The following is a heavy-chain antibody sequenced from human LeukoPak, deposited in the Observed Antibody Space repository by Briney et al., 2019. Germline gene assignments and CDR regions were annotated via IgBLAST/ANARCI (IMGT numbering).Heavy chain of an antibody. D-gene: IGHD2/OR15-2a*01. CDR3: ARKNDFEI. J-gene: IGHJ3*02. V-gene: IGHV4-31*03. Sequence: SQTLSLTCTVSGGSISSGGYYWSWIRQHPGKGLEWIGYIYYSGSTYYNPSLKSRVTISVDMSKSQFSLRLTSVTAADTAVYYCARKNDFEIWGQGTLVTVSS. CDR1: GGSISSGGYY. CDR2: IYYSGST.